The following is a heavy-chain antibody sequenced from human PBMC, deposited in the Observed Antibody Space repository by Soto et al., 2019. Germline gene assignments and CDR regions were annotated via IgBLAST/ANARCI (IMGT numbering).Heavy chain of an antibody. CDR2: ITSSSSTI. CDR1: GFTFSSYT. Sequence: GGSLRLSCAASGFTFSSYTMNWVRQAPGKGLELVSYITSSSSTIYHADSVKGRFTISRDNANISLYLQMNSLRDEDTAVYYCARTLAAAAYYYYYGMDVWGQGTTVTVS. CDR3: ARTLAAAAYYYYYGMDV. J-gene: IGHJ6*02. D-gene: IGHD6-13*01. V-gene: IGHV3-48*02.